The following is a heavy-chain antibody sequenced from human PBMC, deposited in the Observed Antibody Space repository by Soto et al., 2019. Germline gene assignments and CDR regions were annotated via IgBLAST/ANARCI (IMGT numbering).Heavy chain of an antibody. CDR1: GGTFSSYA. V-gene: IGHV1-69*06. Sequence: GASVKVSCKASGGTFSSYAISWVRQAPGQGLEWMGGIIPIFGTANYAQKFQGRVTITADKSTSTAYMELSSLRSEDTAVYYCAARVVPAAVGLYYYGMDVWGQGTTVTVSS. J-gene: IGHJ6*02. CDR3: AARVVPAAVGLYYYGMDV. CDR2: IIPIFGTA. D-gene: IGHD2-2*01.